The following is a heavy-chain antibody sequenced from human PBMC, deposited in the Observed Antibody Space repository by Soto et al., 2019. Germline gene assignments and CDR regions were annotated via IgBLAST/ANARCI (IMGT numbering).Heavy chain of an antibody. CDR2: ITSDGSGT. D-gene: IGHD1-26*01. Sequence: GGSLRLSCAASGFTFNKYWMHRVRQAPGKGLVWVSHITSDGSGTSYVDSVRGRFTISRDNAKNTLYLEPNNLRAEDTAIYYCARDDPGVGIDYWGQGTLVTVSS. CDR3: ARDDPGVGIDY. J-gene: IGHJ4*02. V-gene: IGHV3-74*01. CDR1: GFTFNKYW.